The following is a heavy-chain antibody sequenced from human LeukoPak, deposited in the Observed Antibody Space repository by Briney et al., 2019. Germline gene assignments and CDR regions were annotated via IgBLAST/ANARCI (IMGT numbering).Heavy chain of an antibody. CDR3: ARAMHS. CDR1: GFTFSNDW. Sequence: PGGSLRLSCAASGFTFSNDWMTWVRQAPGKGLEWVANIKQDGSEKYYVDSVKGRFTTSRDNATNSLYLQMNSLRAEDTAVYYCARAMHSWGQGTLVTVSS. J-gene: IGHJ4*02. V-gene: IGHV3-7*03. CDR2: IKQDGSEK.